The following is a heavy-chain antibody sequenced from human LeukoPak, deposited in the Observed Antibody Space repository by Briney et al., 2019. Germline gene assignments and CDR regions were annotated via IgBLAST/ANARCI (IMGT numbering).Heavy chain of an antibody. CDR3: ARGGETNDY. D-gene: IGHD1-26*01. J-gene: IGHJ4*02. CDR2: INPGGSSI. CDR1: GFTFSSYW. V-gene: IGHV3-74*01. Sequence: PGGSLRLSCAASGFTFSSYWMHWVRQVPGKGLVWVARINPGGSSITYADSVKGRFTISRDNAKNTLYLQMNSLRAEDTAVYYCARGGETNDYWGQGTLVTVSS.